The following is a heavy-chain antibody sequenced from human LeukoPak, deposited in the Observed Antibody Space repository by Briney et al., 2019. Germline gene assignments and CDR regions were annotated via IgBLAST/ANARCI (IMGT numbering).Heavy chain of an antibody. CDR3: ARGTLYSGWSYYLDY. D-gene: IGHD6-19*01. CDR2: AFYTGKT. Sequence: PSETLSLTCTVSGGSISIRGHYWGWIRQSPGKGLEGIASAFYTGKTYYNPSLKSRVRVSVDTSKNQFSLKLISVTAADTAVYYCARGTLYSGWSYYLDYWGQGTLVTVSS. J-gene: IGHJ4*02. V-gene: IGHV4-39*07. CDR1: GGSISIRGHY.